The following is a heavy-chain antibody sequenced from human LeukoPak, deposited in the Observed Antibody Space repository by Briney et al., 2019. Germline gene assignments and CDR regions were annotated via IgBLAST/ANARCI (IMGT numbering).Heavy chain of an antibody. D-gene: IGHD5-18*01. J-gene: IGHJ4*02. CDR3: ARPHTAMGPVDY. CDR1: GYSISSGYY. Sequence: SSETLSLTCTVSGYSISSGYYWGWIRQPPGKGLEWIGSIYHSGSTYYNPSLKSRVTISVDTSKNQFSLKLSSVTAADTAVYYCARPHTAMGPVDYWGQGTLVTVSS. V-gene: IGHV4-38-2*02. CDR2: IYHSGST.